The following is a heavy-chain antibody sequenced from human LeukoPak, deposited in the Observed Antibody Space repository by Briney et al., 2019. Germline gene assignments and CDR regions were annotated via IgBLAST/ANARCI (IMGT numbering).Heavy chain of an antibody. CDR1: GFTFSSYW. D-gene: IGHD4-17*01. Sequence: PGGSLRLSCAASGFTFSSYWMHWVRQAPGKGLVWVSRINSDGSSTTYADSVKGRFTISRDNAKNTMYLQMNSLRAEDTAVYYCARASYGVVLDYWGQGTLVTVSS. CDR3: ARASYGVVLDY. J-gene: IGHJ4*02. V-gene: IGHV3-74*01. CDR2: INSDGSST.